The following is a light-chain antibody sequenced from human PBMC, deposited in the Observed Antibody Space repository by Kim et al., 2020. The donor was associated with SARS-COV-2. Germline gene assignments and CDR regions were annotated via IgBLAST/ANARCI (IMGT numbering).Light chain of an antibody. J-gene: IGLJ2*01. V-gene: IGLV3-19*01. CDR2: GES. CDR1: SRRSYY. CDR3: NSRDISGNHLL. Sequence: AVGQTVSVTSQGDSRRSYYASWYQQTPGQAPVLVVYGESNRPSGIPDRFSGSSSGNTASLTIIGAQAEDEADYYCNSRDISGNHLLFGRGTQLTVL.